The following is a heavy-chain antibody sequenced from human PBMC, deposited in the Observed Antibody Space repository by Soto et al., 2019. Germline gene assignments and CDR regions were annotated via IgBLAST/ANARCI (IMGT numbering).Heavy chain of an antibody. CDR1: GGSISSSNW. D-gene: IGHD4-17*01. Sequence: SETLSLTCAVSGGSISSSNWWSWVRQPPGKGLEWIGYIYHSGSTNYNPSLKSRVTISVDTSKNQFSLKLSSVTAADTAVYYCARAYGYYFDYWGQGTLVTVSS. CDR3: ARAYGYYFDY. J-gene: IGHJ4*02. CDR2: IYHSGST. V-gene: IGHV4-4*02.